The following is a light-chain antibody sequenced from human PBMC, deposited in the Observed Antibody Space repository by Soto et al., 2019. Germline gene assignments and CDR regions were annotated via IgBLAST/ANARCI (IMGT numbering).Light chain of an antibody. CDR3: SSYTSSSTPVL. CDR2: EVS. CDR1: SSDVGFFNF. V-gene: IGLV2-14*01. Sequence: QSVLTQPASVSGSPGQSITISCTGTSSDVGFFNFVSWYQQYPGKAPKLIIYEVSNRPSGVSHRFSASKSANTASLTISGLQAEDEADYYCSSYTSSSTPVLFGGGTKVTVL. J-gene: IGLJ2*01.